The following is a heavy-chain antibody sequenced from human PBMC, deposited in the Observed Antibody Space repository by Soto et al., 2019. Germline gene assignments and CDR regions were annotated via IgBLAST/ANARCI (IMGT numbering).Heavy chain of an antibody. J-gene: IGHJ4*02. CDR1: GYSFTTSG. CDR3: ARRLYGDYDY. V-gene: IGHV1-18*01. CDR2: ISTCNGNT. Sequence: GASVKVSCKASGYSFTTSGITWVRQAPGQGLEWMGWISTCNGNTNYAQKLQDRVTMTTDTSTSTDYMELRSLRSDDTAVYYCARRLYGDYDYWGQGTLVTVS. D-gene: IGHD4-17*01.